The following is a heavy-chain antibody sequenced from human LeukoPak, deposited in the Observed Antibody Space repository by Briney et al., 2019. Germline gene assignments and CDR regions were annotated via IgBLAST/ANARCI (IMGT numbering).Heavy chain of an antibody. V-gene: IGHV3-7*03. CDR1: GFTFSSYW. CDR2: IKQDGSEK. D-gene: IGHD6-13*01. Sequence: GGSLRLSCAASGFTFSSYWMSWVRQAPGKGLEWVANIKQDGSEKYYVDSVKGRFTISRDNAKNSVYLQMSSLRAEDTAVYYCATDSSWYFNFDYWGQGTLVTVSS. J-gene: IGHJ4*02. CDR3: ATDSSWYFNFDY.